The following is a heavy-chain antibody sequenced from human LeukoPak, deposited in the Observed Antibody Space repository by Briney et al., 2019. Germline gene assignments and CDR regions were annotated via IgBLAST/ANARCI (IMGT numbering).Heavy chain of an antibody. J-gene: IGHJ4*02. CDR1: GGSISSYY. Sequence: KPSETLSLTCTVSGGSISSYYWSWIRQPPGKGLEWIGYIYYSGSTNYNPSLKSRVTISVDTSKNQFSLKLSSVTAADTAVYYCARDSNTYYYGSGSPIPFDYWGQGTLVTVSS. V-gene: IGHV4-59*01. CDR3: ARDSNTYYYGSGSPIPFDY. D-gene: IGHD3-10*01. CDR2: IYYSGST.